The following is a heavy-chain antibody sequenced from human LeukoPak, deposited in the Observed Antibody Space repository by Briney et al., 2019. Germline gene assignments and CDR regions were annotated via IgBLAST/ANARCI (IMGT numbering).Heavy chain of an antibody. V-gene: IGHV4-34*01. CDR1: GGSFSGYY. Sequence: SGTLSLTCAVYGGSFSGYYWSWIRQPPGKGLEWIGEINHSGSTNYNPSLKSRVTISVDTSKNQFSLKLSSVTAADTAVYYCARSSITIFGVDWGQGTLVTVSS. CDR2: INHSGST. D-gene: IGHD3-3*01. J-gene: IGHJ4*02. CDR3: ARSSITIFGVD.